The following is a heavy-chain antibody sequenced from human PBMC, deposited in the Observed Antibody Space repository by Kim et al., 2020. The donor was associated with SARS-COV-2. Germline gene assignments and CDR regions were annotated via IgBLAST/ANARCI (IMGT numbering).Heavy chain of an antibody. CDR3: ARYSAGEAVDGTRPDVTAWAFDY. D-gene: IGHD6-19*01. Sequence: SGPTLVNPTQTLTLTCTFSGFSLSTSGMCVSWIRQPPGKALEWLALIDWDDDKYYSTSLKTRLTISKDTSKNQVVLTMTNMDPVDTATYYCARYSAGEAVDGTRPDVTAWAFDYWGQGTLVTVSS. V-gene: IGHV2-70*01. CDR1: GFSLSTSGMC. J-gene: IGHJ4*02. CDR2: IDWDDDK.